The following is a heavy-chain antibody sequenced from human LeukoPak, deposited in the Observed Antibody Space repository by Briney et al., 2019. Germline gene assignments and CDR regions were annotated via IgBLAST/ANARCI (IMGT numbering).Heavy chain of an antibody. CDR3: ARGGVGATTCYH. CDR2: ISSSSSYI. J-gene: IGHJ5*02. Sequence: GGSLRLSCAASGFAFSSYSMNWVRQAPGKGLEWVSSISSSSSYIYYADSVKGRFTISRDNAKNSLYLQMNSLRAEDTAVYYCARGGVGATTCYHWGQGTLVTVSS. V-gene: IGHV3-21*01. D-gene: IGHD1-26*01. CDR1: GFAFSSYS.